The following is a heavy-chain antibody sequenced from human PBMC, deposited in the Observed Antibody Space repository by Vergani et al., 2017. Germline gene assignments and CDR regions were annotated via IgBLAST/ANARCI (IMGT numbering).Heavy chain of an antibody. V-gene: IGHV4-59*01. CDR2: IYYSGST. Sequence: QVQLQESGPGLVKPSETLSLTCTFSGGSLSSYYWSWIRQPPGKGLEWIGYIYYSGSTNYNPTLKSRVTISVDTSKNQFSLKLSSVTAADTAVYYCATGGGLIQRSTVDPWEQGTLVAVSA. J-gene: IGHJ5*02. CDR1: GGSLSSYY. CDR3: ATGGGLIQRSTVDP. D-gene: IGHD3-9*01.